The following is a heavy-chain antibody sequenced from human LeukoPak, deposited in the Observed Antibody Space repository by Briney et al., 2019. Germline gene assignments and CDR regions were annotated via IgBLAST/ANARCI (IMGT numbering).Heavy chain of an antibody. CDR3: ARELNYDSSGYYFDY. V-gene: IGHV1-2*02. CDR2: INPNSGGT. CDR1: GYTFTVYF. D-gene: IGHD3-22*01. Sequence: ASVKVSCKASGYTFTVYFMHWVRQAPGQGLEWMGWINPNSGGTNYAQKFQGRVTMTRDTSISTAYMELSRLRSDDTAVYYCARELNYDSSGYYFDYWGQGTLITVSS. J-gene: IGHJ4*02.